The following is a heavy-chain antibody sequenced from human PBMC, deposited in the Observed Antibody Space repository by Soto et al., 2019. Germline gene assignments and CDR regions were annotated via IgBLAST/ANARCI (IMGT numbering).Heavy chain of an antibody. Sequence: QLQLQESGPGLVKPSETLSLTCIVSGGSITRNNHYWGWIRQSPGKGLEWIGSILYSGSTNYKQSPKRRVTLSVETSKNPFSLNMSSVTAADTALYYCARLGSSGWYQGSYFDCWGQGTLVTVTS. D-gene: IGHD6-19*01. CDR3: ARLGSSGWYQGSYFDC. J-gene: IGHJ4*02. V-gene: IGHV4-39*01. CDR1: GGSITRNNHY. CDR2: ILYSGST.